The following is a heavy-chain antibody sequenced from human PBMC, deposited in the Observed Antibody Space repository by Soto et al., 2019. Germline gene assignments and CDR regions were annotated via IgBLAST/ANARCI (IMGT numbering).Heavy chain of an antibody. J-gene: IGHJ5*02. D-gene: IGHD2-2*01. CDR2: ISGSGGST. CDR1: GFTFSSYA. V-gene: IGHV3-23*01. Sequence: GGSLRLSCAASGFTFSSYAMSWVRQAPGKGLEWVSAISGSGGSTYYADSVKGRFTISRDNSKNTLYLQMNSLRAEDTAVYYCAKDENGGYQLRWFDPWGQGTLVTVSS. CDR3: AKDENGGYQLRWFDP.